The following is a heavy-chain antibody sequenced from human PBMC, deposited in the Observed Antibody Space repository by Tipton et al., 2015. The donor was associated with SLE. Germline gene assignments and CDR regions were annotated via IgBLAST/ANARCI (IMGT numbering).Heavy chain of an antibody. J-gene: IGHJ4*02. CDR1: GGSFSGYY. CDR2: INHSGYT. CDR3: AGATRGGCFDY. D-gene: IGHD2-2*01. V-gene: IGHV4-34*01. Sequence: TLSLTCAVYGGSFSGYYWNWIRQPPGKGLEWIGEINHSGYTNYNPSLKSRVTISVDTSKNQFSLKLTSVTAADTAVYYCAGATRGGCFDYWGQGTLVTVSS.